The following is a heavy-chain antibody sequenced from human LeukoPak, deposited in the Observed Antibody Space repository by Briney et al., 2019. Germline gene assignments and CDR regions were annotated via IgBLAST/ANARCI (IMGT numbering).Heavy chain of an antibody. Sequence: SETLSLTCTVSGGSISSHYWSWIRQPPGKGLEWIGFVYNSGSTNYNPSLKSRVTISVDTSKNKFSLKLTSVTAADTAIYFCASRAKLYSGSGSPGDAFEIWGQGTMVTVSS. CDR1: GGSISSHY. CDR2: VYNSGST. CDR3: ASRAKLYSGSGSPGDAFEI. D-gene: IGHD3-10*01. V-gene: IGHV4-59*11. J-gene: IGHJ3*02.